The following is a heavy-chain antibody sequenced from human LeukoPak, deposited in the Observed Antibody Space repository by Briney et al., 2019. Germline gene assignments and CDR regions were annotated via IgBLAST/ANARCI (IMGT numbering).Heavy chain of an antibody. CDR3: ARVGSSSSLREFDY. Sequence: PGGSLRLSCAASGFTFSSYWMHWVRQAPGKGLVWVSRINSDGSSTSYADSVKGRFTISRDNAKNTLYLQMNSLRAEDTAVYYCARVGSSSSLREFDYWGQGTLVTVSS. CDR2: INSDGSST. J-gene: IGHJ4*02. D-gene: IGHD6-6*01. CDR1: GFTFSSYW. V-gene: IGHV3-74*01.